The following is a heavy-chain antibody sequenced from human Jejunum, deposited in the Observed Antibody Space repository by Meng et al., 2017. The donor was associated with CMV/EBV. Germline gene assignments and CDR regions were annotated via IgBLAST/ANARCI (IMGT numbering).Heavy chain of an antibody. CDR2: ITPTGTSV. CDR1: GFTFSNNN. V-gene: IGHV3-21*01. Sequence: SCAGAGFTFSNNNMTWVRQAPGKGLEWVSSITPTGTSVYYADSMRGRFTISRDNAKNSVYLQLNSLRVEDTAMFYCVRDNRGGNWQWGQGTLVTVSS. J-gene: IGHJ1*01. D-gene: IGHD1-1*01. CDR3: VRDNRGGNWQ.